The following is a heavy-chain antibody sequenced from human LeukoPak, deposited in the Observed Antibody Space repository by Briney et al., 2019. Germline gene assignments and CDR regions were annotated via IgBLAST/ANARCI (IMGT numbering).Heavy chain of an antibody. J-gene: IGHJ4*02. V-gene: IGHV3-30-3*01. CDR3: ATGASAYYYDSSGPY. CDR2: ISYDASDK. D-gene: IGHD3-22*01. CDR1: GFTFTSYT. Sequence: GGSLRLSCAASGFTFTSYTMHWVRRAPGKGPEWVTLISYDASDKYYADSVKGRFTISRDNSKNTLYLQMNSLRAEDTAVYYCATGASAYYYDSSGPYWGQGTLVTVSS.